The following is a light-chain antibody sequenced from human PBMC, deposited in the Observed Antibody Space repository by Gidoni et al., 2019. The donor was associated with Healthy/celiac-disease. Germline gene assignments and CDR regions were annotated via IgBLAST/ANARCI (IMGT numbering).Light chain of an antibody. CDR2: FGS. CDR1: HSLLHSDGYNY. CDR3: MQALPTPYT. V-gene: IGKV2-28*01. J-gene: IGKJ2*01. Sequence: DIVKTQSPLSRPVTPGEPASISCRSSHSLLHSDGYNYFDWYLQKPGQSPQLLIYFGSSRASGVPDRFSGRGSGTDFPLKISRAQSEYFAPYYCMQALPTPYTFGQGTKLEIK.